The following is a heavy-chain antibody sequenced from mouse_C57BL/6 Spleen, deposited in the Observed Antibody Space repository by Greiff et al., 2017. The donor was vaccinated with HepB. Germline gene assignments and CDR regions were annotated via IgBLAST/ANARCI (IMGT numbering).Heavy chain of an antibody. D-gene: IGHD1-1*01. CDR3: AMYYYGSSPFAY. CDR1: GFTFSSYA. CDR2: ISDGGSYT. Sequence: EVQVVESGGGLVKPGGSLKLSCAASGFTFSSYAMSWVRQTPEKRLEWVATISDGGSYTYYPDNVKGRFTISRDNAKNNLYLQMSHLKSEDTAIFYCAMYYYGSSPFAYWGQGTLVTVSA. J-gene: IGHJ3*01. V-gene: IGHV5-4*01.